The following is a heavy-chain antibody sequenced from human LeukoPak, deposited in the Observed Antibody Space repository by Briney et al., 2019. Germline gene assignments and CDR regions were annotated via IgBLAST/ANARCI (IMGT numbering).Heavy chain of an antibody. Sequence: GGSLRLSCAPSGFTFSSYWMSWVRQAPGKGLEWVANIKQDGSEKYYVDSVKGRFTISRDNAKNSLYLQMNSLRAEDTAVYYSAREGWLGYYFDYWGQGTLVTVSS. D-gene: IGHD6-19*01. CDR1: GFTFSSYW. V-gene: IGHV3-7*01. CDR2: IKQDGSEK. J-gene: IGHJ4*02. CDR3: AREGWLGYYFDY.